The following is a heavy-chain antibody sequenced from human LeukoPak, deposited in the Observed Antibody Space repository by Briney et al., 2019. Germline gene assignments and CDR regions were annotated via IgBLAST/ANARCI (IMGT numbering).Heavy chain of an antibody. D-gene: IGHD3-10*02. Sequence: GGSLRLSCAASGFTFDDYGMSWVRQAPGKGLEWVSGINWNGGSTGYADSVKGRFTISRDNAENSLYLQMNSLRAEDTAVYYCAELGITMIGGVWGKGTTVTISS. CDR2: INWNGGST. V-gene: IGHV3-20*04. CDR1: GFTFDDYG. CDR3: AELGITMIGGV. J-gene: IGHJ6*04.